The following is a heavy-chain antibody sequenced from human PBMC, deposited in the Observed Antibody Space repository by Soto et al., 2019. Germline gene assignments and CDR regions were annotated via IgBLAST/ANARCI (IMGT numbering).Heavy chain of an antibody. D-gene: IGHD1-26*01. V-gene: IGHV1-24*01. J-gene: IGHJ6*02. CDR3: ATIDIVGATDYYYAMDV. CDR1: GYTLTELS. CDR2: FDPEDGET. Sequence: ASVKVSCKVSGYTLTELSMHWVRQAPGKGLEWMGGFDPEDGETIYAQKFQGRVTMTEDTSTDTAYMELSSLRSEDTAVYYCATIDIVGATDYYYAMDVWGQGTTVTVSS.